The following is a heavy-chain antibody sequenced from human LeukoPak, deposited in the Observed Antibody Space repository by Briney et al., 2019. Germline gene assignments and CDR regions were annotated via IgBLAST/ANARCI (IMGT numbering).Heavy chain of an antibody. CDR1: GFTFSSYA. Sequence: PGGSLRLSCVASGFTFSSYAMTWVRQAPGKGLEWVSAISGSGGSTYYADSVKGRFTISRDNAKNSLYLQMNSLRAEDTAVYYCASNTYYDFWSGRRVDYYYYMDVWGKGTTVTVSS. V-gene: IGHV3-23*01. CDR2: ISGSGGST. CDR3: ASNTYYDFWSGRRVDYYYYMDV. D-gene: IGHD3-3*01. J-gene: IGHJ6*03.